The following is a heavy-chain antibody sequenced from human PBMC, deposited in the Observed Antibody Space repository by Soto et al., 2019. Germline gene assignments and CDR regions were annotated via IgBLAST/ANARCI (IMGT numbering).Heavy chain of an antibody. D-gene: IGHD3-9*01. CDR3: ARLEGLATISYYFDF. CDR2: IYYRGNA. Sequence: SETLSLTCSVSDDSINSDKYYWGWIRQPPGKGLEWIGSIYYRGNAYYNPSLQTRVTISLDKSKGQFSLRLNSVTAADSAVYFCARLEGLATISYYFDFWGPGALVTVSS. J-gene: IGHJ4*02. V-gene: IGHV4-39*01. CDR1: DDSINSDKYY.